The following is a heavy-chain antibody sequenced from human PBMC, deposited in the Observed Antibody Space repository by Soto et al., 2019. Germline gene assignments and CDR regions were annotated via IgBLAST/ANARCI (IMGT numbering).Heavy chain of an antibody. D-gene: IGHD6-19*01. CDR3: ARGQTSSGWYGFDY. J-gene: IGHJ4*02. Sequence: GASVKVSCKASGYTFTSYYMHWVRQAPGQGHEWKRIINPSGGSTSYAQKFQGRVTMTRDTSTSTVYIELSSLRSVDMAVYYCARGQTSSGWYGFDYWGQGTLVTVSS. CDR2: INPSGGST. CDR1: GYTFTSYY. V-gene: IGHV1-46*03.